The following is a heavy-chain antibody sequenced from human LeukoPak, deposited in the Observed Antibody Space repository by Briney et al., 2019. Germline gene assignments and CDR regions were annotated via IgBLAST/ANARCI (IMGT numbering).Heavy chain of an antibody. CDR1: GFTFTTYG. V-gene: IGHV3-33*01. CDR3: ARGTPTEGSWSHTNLDY. Sequence: GGSLRLSCAASGFTFTTYGMHWVRQAPGKGLEWVAVIWYDGSNEYYADSVKGRFTISRDNSKNTLYLEMNSLTPEDTAVYYCARGTPTEGSWSHTNLDYWGQGTLVTVSS. CDR2: IWYDGSNE. J-gene: IGHJ4*02. D-gene: IGHD1-26*01.